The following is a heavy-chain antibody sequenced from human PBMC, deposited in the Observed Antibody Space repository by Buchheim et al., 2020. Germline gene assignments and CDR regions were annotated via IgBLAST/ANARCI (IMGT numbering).Heavy chain of an antibody. V-gene: IGHV3-13*01. D-gene: IGHD2-15*01. CDR3: ARGVGGVVDY. Sequence: EVQLVESGGGLVQPGGSLRLSCAASGFTFSRYDMHWVRQVTGKGLECVSAIGTAGDTYYPGSVKGRFTISRDNAKNSLYLQMNSLRAGDTAVYYCARGVGGVVDYWGQGTL. J-gene: IGHJ4*02. CDR2: IGTAGDT. CDR1: GFTFSRYD.